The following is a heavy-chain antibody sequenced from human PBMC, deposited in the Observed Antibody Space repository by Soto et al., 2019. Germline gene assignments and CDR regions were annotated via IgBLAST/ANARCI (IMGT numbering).Heavy chain of an antibody. Sequence: EVQLVESGGGLVKPGGSLRLSCAASGFTFSSYSMTWVRQDPGKGLEWVSSISSSSGYISYADSVKGRFTISRDNAKNSLYLQMNSLRAEDTAVYYCAREPSTYGFDYWGQGALVTVSS. J-gene: IGHJ4*02. CDR3: AREPSTYGFDY. D-gene: IGHD3-10*01. CDR2: ISSSSGYI. CDR1: GFTFSSYS. V-gene: IGHV3-21*01.